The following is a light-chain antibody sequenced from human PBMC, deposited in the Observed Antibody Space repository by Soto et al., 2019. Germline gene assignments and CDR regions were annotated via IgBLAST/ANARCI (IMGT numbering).Light chain of an antibody. CDR2: GAS. J-gene: IGKJ5*01. Sequence: ETVMTQSPDTLSFSPGERATLSCRASQSVSDNLAWYQQKPGQSPRLLIYGASTRATGIPARFSGSASGADFTLTIDRLEPEDFAVYYCKLYGTSPHFGQGTRLEIK. CDR1: QSVSDN. CDR3: KLYGTSPH. V-gene: IGKV3-15*01.